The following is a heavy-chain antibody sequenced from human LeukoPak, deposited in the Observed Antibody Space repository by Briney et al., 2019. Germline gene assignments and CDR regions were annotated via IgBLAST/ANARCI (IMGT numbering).Heavy chain of an antibody. Sequence: ASVKVSCKASGYTFTSYGISWVQQAPGQGLEWMGWISAYNGNTNYAQKLQGRVTMTTDTSTSTAYMELRSLRSDDTAVYYCARDPMRGGYLNWFDPWGQGTLVTVS. V-gene: IGHV1-18*01. D-gene: IGHD5-12*01. J-gene: IGHJ5*02. CDR2: ISAYNGNT. CDR1: GYTFTSYG. CDR3: ARDPMRGGYLNWFDP.